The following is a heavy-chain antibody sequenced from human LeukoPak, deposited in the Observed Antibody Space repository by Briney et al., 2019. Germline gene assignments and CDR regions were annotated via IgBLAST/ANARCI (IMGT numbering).Heavy chain of an antibody. CDR1: GYTFNGYG. Sequence: GASVKVSCKASGYTFNGYGIPCVRQAPGQGLDWVGWISVYNGVTNFAQKFQGRVTMTTDTSTNTAYMEVRSLRSDDTSVYYCARVWYPPDCFDIWGQGSMVTVSS. V-gene: IGHV1-18*01. D-gene: IGHD6-13*01. J-gene: IGHJ3*02. CDR3: ARVWYPPDCFDI. CDR2: ISVYNGVT.